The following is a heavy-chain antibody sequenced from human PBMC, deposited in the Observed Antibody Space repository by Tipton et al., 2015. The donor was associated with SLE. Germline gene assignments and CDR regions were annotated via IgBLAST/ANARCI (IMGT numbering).Heavy chain of an antibody. V-gene: IGHV3-11*01. J-gene: IGHJ6*02. Sequence: SLRLSCAASGFTFSDYYMSWIRQAPGKGLEWVSYISSSGSTIYYADSVKGRFTISRDNAKNSLYLQMNSLRAEDTAVYYCARDSRAMDYGMDVCGQGTTVSVSS. CDR3: ARDSRAMDYGMDV. CDR2: ISSSGSTI. CDR1: GFTFSDYY. D-gene: IGHD5-18*01.